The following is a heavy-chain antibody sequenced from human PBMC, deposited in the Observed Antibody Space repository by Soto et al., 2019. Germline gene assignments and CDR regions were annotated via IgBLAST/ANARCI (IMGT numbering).Heavy chain of an antibody. Sequence: VQLVESGGGVVQPGGSLRLSCAASGFTFRSYNMHWVRQAPGEGLEWVAGIWYDARNKYYADSVKGRFTISRDNSKNTLYLQMNSLRAEDTAVYYCARAYYDSSGYSAFDIWGQGTMVTVSS. D-gene: IGHD3-22*01. V-gene: IGHV3-33*01. J-gene: IGHJ3*02. CDR3: ARAYYDSSGYSAFDI. CDR1: GFTFRSYN. CDR2: IWYDARNK.